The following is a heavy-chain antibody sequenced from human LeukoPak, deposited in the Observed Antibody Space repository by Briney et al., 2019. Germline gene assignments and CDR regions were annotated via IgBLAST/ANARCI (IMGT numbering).Heavy chain of an antibody. CDR1: GFTFSEYY. Sequence: GGSLRLSCAASGFTFSEYYMSWIRQAPGKGLEWVSYISSSGSTIYYADSVKGRFTISRDNAKNSLYLQMNSLRAEDTAVYYCARDPKHYHYYYYMDVWGKGTTVTVSS. V-gene: IGHV3-11*04. J-gene: IGHJ6*03. CDR3: ARDPKHYHYYYYMDV. CDR2: ISSSGSTI.